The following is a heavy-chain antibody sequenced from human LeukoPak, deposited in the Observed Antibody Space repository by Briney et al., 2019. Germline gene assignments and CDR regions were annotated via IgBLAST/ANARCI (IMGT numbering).Heavy chain of an antibody. CDR2: ISSSSSYI. Sequence: GGSLRLPCAASGFTFSSYSMNWVRQAPGKGLEWVSSISSSSSYIYYADSVKGRFTISRDNAKNSLYLQMNSLRAEDTAVYYCARDFHSSGWYDYWGQGTLVTVSS. D-gene: IGHD6-19*01. CDR1: GFTFSSYS. J-gene: IGHJ4*02. V-gene: IGHV3-21*01. CDR3: ARDFHSSGWYDY.